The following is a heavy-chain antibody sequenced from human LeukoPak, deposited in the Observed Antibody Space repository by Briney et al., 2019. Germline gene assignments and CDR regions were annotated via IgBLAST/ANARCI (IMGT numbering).Heavy chain of an antibody. Sequence: PSETLSLTCTVSHGSISDNSYYWGWIRQPPGKGLEWIGYVYYTGSTNYNPSLKSRVTISVDTSKNQFSLKLSSVTAADTAVYYCARDRSGSYHRHFDYWGQGTLVTVSS. CDR2: VYYTGST. D-gene: IGHD3-10*01. J-gene: IGHJ4*02. CDR3: ARDRSGSYHRHFDY. CDR1: HGSISDNSYY. V-gene: IGHV4-61*01.